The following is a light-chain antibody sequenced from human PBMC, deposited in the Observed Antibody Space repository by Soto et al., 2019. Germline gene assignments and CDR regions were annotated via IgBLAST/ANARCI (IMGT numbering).Light chain of an antibody. CDR3: QEYKTYA. Sequence: DIQLTQSPSTLAASVGDRVTITCPASQSISDWLAWYQQKPGKAPELLISDASTLTPGVPSRFSGSGSGTEFTLIISSLQPDEGATYFCQEYKTYAFGPGTRVEI. CDR1: QSISDW. J-gene: IGKJ2*01. V-gene: IGKV1-5*01. CDR2: DAS.